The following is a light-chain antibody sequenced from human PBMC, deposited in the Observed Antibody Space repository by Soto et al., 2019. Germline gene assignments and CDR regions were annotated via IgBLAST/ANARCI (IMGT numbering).Light chain of an antibody. Sequence: EIVMTQSPATLSVSPGERATLSCRASQSVSSNLAWYQQKPGQAPRLLIYRASIRATGIPATFSGSGSGTEFTLTISSMQSEDFAGYYCQQYDKWPPNYTFGRGTKLE. V-gene: IGKV3-15*01. CDR1: QSVSSN. CDR3: QQYDKWPPNYT. J-gene: IGKJ2*01. CDR2: RAS.